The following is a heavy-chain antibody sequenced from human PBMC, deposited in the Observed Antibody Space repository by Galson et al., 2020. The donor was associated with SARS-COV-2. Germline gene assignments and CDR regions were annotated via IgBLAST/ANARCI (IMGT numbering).Heavy chain of an antibody. CDR3: AKEKLVYVDY. CDR1: GFTFSSYG. J-gene: IGHJ4*02. V-gene: IGHV3-33*06. Sequence: GGSLRPSCAASGFTFSSYGMHWVRQAPGKGLEWVAVIWYDGSNKYYADSVKGRFTISRDNSKNTLYLQMNSLRAEDTAVYYCAKEKLVYVDYWGQGTLVTVSS. CDR2: IWYDGSNK. D-gene: IGHD6-13*01.